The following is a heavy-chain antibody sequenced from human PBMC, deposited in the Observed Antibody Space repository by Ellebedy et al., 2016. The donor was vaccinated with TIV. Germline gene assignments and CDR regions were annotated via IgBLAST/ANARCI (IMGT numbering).Heavy chain of an antibody. CDR2: ISSRNHYI. Sequence: GESLKISCAASGFTFSSYSMNWVRQAPGKGLEWVSSISSRNHYIYYADSVKGRFTISRDNAKNSLYLQMNSLRAEDTAVFYCARELAAAGFFDYWGQGTLVTVSS. CDR1: GFTFSSYS. CDR3: ARELAAAGFFDY. V-gene: IGHV3-21*01. D-gene: IGHD6-13*01. J-gene: IGHJ4*02.